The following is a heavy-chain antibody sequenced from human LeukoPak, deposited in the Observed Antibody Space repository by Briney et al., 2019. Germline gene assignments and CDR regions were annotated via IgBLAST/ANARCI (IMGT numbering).Heavy chain of an antibody. V-gene: IGHV3-11*01. CDR1: GFTSSDYY. J-gene: IGHJ3*02. Sequence: GGSLRLSCAASGFTSSDYYMSWIRQAPGKGLEWVSYISSSGSTIYYADSVKGRFTISRDNVKNSLYLQMNSLRAEDTAVYYCARMYYYDSSGLGAFDIWGQGTMVTVSS. D-gene: IGHD3-22*01. CDR2: ISSSGSTI. CDR3: ARMYYYDSSGLGAFDI.